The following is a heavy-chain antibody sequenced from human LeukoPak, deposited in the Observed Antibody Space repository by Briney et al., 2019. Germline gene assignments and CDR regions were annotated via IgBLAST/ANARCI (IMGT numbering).Heavy chain of an antibody. CDR1: GFTFSSYW. Sequence: PGGSLRLSCAASGFTFSSYWMSWVRQAPGKGLEWVANIKQDGSEKYYVNSVKGRFTISRDNAKNSLYLQMNSLRAEDTAVYYCARDYSNYPGIFDYWGQGTLVTVSS. D-gene: IGHD4-11*01. CDR2: IKQDGSEK. CDR3: ARDYSNYPGIFDY. V-gene: IGHV3-7*01. J-gene: IGHJ4*02.